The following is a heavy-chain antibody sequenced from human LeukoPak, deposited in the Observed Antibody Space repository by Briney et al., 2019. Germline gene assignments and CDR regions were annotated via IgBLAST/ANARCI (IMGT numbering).Heavy chain of an antibody. CDR3: ARVIAAAGIDYFDY. CDR1: GFTVSSNY. J-gene: IGHJ4*02. D-gene: IGHD6-13*01. Sequence: RSGGSLRLSCAASGFTVSSNYMSWVRQAPGKGLEWVSILYASGSAYYADSVKGRFTISRDNSKNTLYLQMNSLRAEDTAVYYCARVIAAAGIDYFDYWGQGTLVTVSS. CDR2: LYASGSA. V-gene: IGHV3-53*01.